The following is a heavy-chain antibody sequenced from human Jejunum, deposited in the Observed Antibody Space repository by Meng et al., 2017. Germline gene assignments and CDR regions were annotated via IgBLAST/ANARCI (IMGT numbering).Heavy chain of an antibody. J-gene: IGHJ4*02. V-gene: IGHV4-4*07. CDR2: IFTSGSS. D-gene: IGHD1-26*01. CDR3: ARDASGSRSFDY. CDR1: GGSTSGYY. Sequence: GSLRLSCTVSGGSTSGYYWSWIRQPAGKGLEWIGRIFTSGSSNYNPSLKSRVTMSVDTSKNQLSLNLSSVTAADTAVYYCARDASGSRSFDYWGQGTLVTVSS.